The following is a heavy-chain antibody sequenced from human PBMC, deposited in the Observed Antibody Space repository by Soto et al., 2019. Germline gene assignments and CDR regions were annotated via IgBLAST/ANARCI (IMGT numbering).Heavy chain of an antibody. CDR3: ARGNWNFDS. V-gene: IGHV4-39*01. J-gene: IGHJ4*02. CDR2: IHYSGIS. Sequence: QLQLQESGPGLVKPSETLSLICNVSGGSVSSGGYYWAWIRQPPGKGLEWIASIHYSGISYYNPSLKSKLFISLDTSKNQFSLNLNSVTAADTAVYYCARGNWNFDSWGQGTLVTVSS. D-gene: IGHD3-3*01. CDR1: GGSVSSGGYY.